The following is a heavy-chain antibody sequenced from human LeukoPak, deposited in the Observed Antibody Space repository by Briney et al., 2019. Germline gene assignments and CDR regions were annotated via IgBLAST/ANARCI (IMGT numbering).Heavy chain of an antibody. Sequence: ASVKVSCKASGYTFSNYGITWVRQAPGQGLEWMGWISAHNGNTRYAQNLQGRVTMTTDTSTSTAYMELRRLTSDDTAVYYCARESCCSGGNCYSGAGDYWGQGTLVSVSS. CDR3: ARESCCSGGNCYSGAGDY. V-gene: IGHV1-18*01. D-gene: IGHD2-15*01. CDR2: ISAHNGNT. CDR1: GYTFSNYG. J-gene: IGHJ4*02.